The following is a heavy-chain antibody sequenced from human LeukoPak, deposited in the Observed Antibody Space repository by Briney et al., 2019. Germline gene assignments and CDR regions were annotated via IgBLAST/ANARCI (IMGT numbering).Heavy chain of an antibody. Sequence: PGGSLRLSCAASGFTFSSYAMSWVRQAPGKGLEWVSAISGSGGSTYYADAVKGRFTISRDNSRNTLYLQMNSLRAEDTAVYYCAKTLYGAVDYWGQGTLVTVSS. D-gene: IGHD4-17*01. CDR3: AKTLYGAVDY. CDR2: ISGSGGST. J-gene: IGHJ4*02. V-gene: IGHV3-23*01. CDR1: GFTFSSYA.